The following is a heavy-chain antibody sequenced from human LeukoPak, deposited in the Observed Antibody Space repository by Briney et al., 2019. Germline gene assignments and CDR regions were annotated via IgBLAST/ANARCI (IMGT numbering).Heavy chain of an antibody. D-gene: IGHD6-13*01. CDR3: ARLSSSSWTPDY. CDR2: ISTSGST. CDR1: GDSISTYY. V-gene: IGHV4-4*07. J-gene: IGHJ4*02. Sequence: PSETLSLTCTVSGDSISTYYWSWIRQPAGKGLEYIGRISTSGSTNYNPSLKGRVTMSVDTSKTQFSLKVSSVTAADTAVYYCARLSSSSWTPDYWGQGTLVTVSS.